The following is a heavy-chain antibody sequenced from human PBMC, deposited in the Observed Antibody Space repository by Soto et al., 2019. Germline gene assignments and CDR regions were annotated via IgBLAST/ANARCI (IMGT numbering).Heavy chain of an antibody. CDR2: IYYSGST. D-gene: IGHD6-19*01. CDR1: GGSISSGDYY. J-gene: IGHJ5*02. V-gene: IGHV4-30-4*01. CDR3: ARGSDSSGGIDP. Sequence: SETLSLTCTVSGGSISSGDYYWSWIRQPPGKGLEWIGYIYYSGSTYYNPSLKSRVTISVDTSKNQFSLKLSSVTAADTAVYYCARGSDSSGGIDPWGQGTLVTVSS.